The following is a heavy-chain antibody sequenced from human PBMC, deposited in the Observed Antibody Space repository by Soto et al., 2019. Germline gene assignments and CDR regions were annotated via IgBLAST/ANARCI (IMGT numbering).Heavy chain of an antibody. V-gene: IGHV1-18*01. Sequence: ASVKVSCKASGYTFTSYGISWVRQAPGQGLEWMGWISVYNGNTNYAQKLQGRVTMTTDTSTNTAYMELRSLRSDDTAVYYCAKETGTRFDPWGQGTLVTVSS. CDR3: AKETGTRFDP. CDR2: ISVYNGNT. CDR1: GYTFTSYG. J-gene: IGHJ5*02. D-gene: IGHD2-2*01.